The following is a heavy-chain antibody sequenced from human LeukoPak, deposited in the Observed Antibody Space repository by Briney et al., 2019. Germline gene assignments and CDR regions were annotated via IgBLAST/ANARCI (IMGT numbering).Heavy chain of an antibody. CDR1: GGSISGGSYY. J-gene: IGHJ6*03. Sequence: ETLSLTCTVSGGSISGGSYYWGWIRQSPGKGLEWVSTISGGGGTPYYADSVKGRFTISRDNSKNSLYLQMNSLRAEDTAVYYCARVQTGLPPFYYYYYMDVWGKGTTVTISS. V-gene: IGHV3-23*01. D-gene: IGHD3-9*01. CDR2: ISGGGGTP. CDR3: ARVQTGLPPFYYYYYMDV.